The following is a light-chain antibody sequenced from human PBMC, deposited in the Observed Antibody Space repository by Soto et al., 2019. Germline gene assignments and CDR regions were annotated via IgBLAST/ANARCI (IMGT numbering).Light chain of an antibody. CDR3: GSWDSSLSAYV. V-gene: IGLV1-51*01. J-gene: IGLJ1*01. CDR2: DDN. Sequence: VLTQPPSVSAAPGQKVTISCSGSGSNIGGNSVSWYQQLPGTAPKLLIYDDNKRPSGIPDRFSGSKSGTSATLGITGFQTGDEADYYCGSWDSSLSAYVFGTGTKVTVL. CDR1: GSNIGGNS.